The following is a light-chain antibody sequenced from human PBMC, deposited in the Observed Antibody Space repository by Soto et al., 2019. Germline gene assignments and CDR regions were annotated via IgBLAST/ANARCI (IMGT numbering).Light chain of an antibody. CDR3: GSWDSSLSAYV. V-gene: IGLV1-51*01. J-gene: IGLJ1*01. CDR2: DDN. Sequence: VLTQPPSVSAAPGQKVTISCSGSGSNIGGNSVSWYQQLPGTAPKLLIYDDNKRPSGIPDRFSGSKSGTSATLGITGFQTGDEADYYCGSWDSSLSAYVFGTGTKVTVL. CDR1: GSNIGGNS.